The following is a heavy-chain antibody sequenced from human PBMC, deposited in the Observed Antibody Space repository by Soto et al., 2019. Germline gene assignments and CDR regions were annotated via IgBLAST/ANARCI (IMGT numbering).Heavy chain of an antibody. D-gene: IGHD4-17*01. CDR3: ARFSGDYKNYFDY. CDR2: INSDGSST. V-gene: IGHV3-74*01. Sequence: EVQLVESGGGLVQPGGSLRLSCAASGFSFSSYWMHWVRQVPGKGLVWVSRINSDGSSTRYADSVKGRFTISRDNAKNTLHLQMNSLRAEDTAVYYCARFSGDYKNYFDYWGQGTLVTVSS. J-gene: IGHJ4*02. CDR1: GFSFSSYW.